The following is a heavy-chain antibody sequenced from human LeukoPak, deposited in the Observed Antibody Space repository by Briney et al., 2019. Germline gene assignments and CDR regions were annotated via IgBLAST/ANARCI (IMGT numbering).Heavy chain of an antibody. CDR3: ARPCAANDAFDI. J-gene: IGHJ3*02. CDR2: IYYSGST. CDR1: GGSISSNSYY. Sequence: SETLSLTCTVSGGSISSNSYYWVWIRQPPGKGLEWIGSIYYSGSTYYNPSLKSRVTISVDTSKNQFSLKLSSVTAADTAVYYCARPCAANDAFDIWGQGTMVTVSS. V-gene: IGHV4-39*01. D-gene: IGHD5-18*01.